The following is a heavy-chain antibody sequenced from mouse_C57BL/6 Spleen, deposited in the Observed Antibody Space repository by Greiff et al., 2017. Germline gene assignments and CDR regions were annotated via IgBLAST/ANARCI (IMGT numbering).Heavy chain of an antibody. V-gene: IGHV1-55*01. D-gene: IGHD2-12*01. CDR1: GYTFTSYW. CDR2: IYPGSGST. Sequence: QVQLQQPGAELVKPGASVKMSCKASGYTFTSYWITWVKQRPGQGLEWIGDIYPGSGSTNYNEKFKSKATLTVDTSSSTAYMQLSSRTSEDPAVEYCARWSYDEGADYWGQGTTLTVSS. CDR3: ARWSYDEGADY. J-gene: IGHJ2*01.